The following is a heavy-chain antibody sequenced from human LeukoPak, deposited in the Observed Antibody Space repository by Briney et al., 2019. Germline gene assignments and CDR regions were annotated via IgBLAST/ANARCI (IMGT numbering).Heavy chain of an antibody. CDR1: GFTFGDFY. Sequence: PGGSLRLSCAASGFTFGDFYMTWLRQTPGKGAEWLSYISMNGTDMDYADSVRGRFTISRDNAKNSLYLQMNSLRAEDTALYYCAKDRIIAAAGGLDPWGQGTLVTVSS. V-gene: IGHV3-11*01. CDR2: ISMNGTDM. D-gene: IGHD6-25*01. J-gene: IGHJ5*02. CDR3: AKDRIIAAAGGLDP.